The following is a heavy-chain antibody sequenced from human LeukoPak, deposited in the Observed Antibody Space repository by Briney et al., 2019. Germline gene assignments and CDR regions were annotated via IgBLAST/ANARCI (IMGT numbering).Heavy chain of an antibody. CDR2: IIPILGIA. V-gene: IGHV1-69*04. CDR3: ARDRYCSSTSCYPRGGAGPFDP. D-gene: IGHD2-2*01. CDR1: GDTFTSYA. Sequence: SVKVSCKASGDTFTSYAISWVRQAPGQRLEWMGRIIPILGIANYAQKFQGRVTITADKSTSTAYMELSSLRSEDTAVYYCARDRYCSSTSCYPRGGAGPFDPWGQGTLVTVSS. J-gene: IGHJ5*02.